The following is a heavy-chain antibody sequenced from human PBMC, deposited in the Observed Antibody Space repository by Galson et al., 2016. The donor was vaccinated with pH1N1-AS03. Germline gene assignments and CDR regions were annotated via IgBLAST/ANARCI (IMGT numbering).Heavy chain of an antibody. CDR1: GLSLRASGVG. J-gene: IGHJ4*02. CDR3: ANRFFYTGHGSDYFDY. V-gene: IGHV2-5*02. CDR2: IYWDGDK. Sequence: PALVKPTQTLTLTCTFSGLSLRASGVGVGWIRQPPGKALEWLALIYWDGDKRYSPSLKSRLTITKDTSKNQVVLTMTNMDPVDAATYYCANRFFYTGHGSDYFDYWGQGMLVTVSS. D-gene: IGHD2-8*02.